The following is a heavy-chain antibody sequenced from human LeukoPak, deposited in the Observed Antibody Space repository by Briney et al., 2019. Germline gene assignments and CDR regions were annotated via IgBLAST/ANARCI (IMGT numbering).Heavy chain of an antibody. CDR2: IYYSGST. J-gene: IGHJ4*02. Sequence: SETLSLTCTVSGGSISNGDHYWGWIRQPPGKGLEWIGSIYYSGSTYYNPSLKSRVTISVDTSKNQFSLKLSSVTAADTAVYYCARLPLRGGSYYFSYWGQGTLVTVSS. D-gene: IGHD1-26*01. CDR1: GGSISNGDHY. CDR3: ARLPLRGGSYYFSY. V-gene: IGHV4-39*01.